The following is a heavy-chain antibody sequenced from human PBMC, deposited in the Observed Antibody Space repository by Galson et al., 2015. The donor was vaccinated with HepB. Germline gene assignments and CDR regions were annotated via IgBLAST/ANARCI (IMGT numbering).Heavy chain of an antibody. Sequence: QSGAEVKKPGESLRISCQGSGYNFATYWISWVRQMPGKGLEWMGRIDPSDSYINYSPSFQGHVIISADKSINTAYLQWNSLKASDTAMYYCARPPYSSSWYGYFQHWGQGTLVTVSS. CDR1: GYNFATYW. V-gene: IGHV5-10-1*01. D-gene: IGHD6-13*01. CDR3: ARPPYSSSWYGYFQH. CDR2: IDPSDSYI. J-gene: IGHJ1*01.